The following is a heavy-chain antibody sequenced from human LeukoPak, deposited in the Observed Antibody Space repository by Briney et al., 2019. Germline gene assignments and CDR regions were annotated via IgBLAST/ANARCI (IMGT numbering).Heavy chain of an antibody. D-gene: IGHD3-16*02. V-gene: IGHV1-18*01. Sequence: GASVKVSCKASGYTFTSYGISWVRQAPGQGLEWMGWISAYNGNTNYAQKLQGRVTMTTDTSTSTAYMELRSLRSDDTAGYYCARAREDYDYVWGSYPKYYFDYWGQGTLVTVSS. CDR1: GYTFTSYG. J-gene: IGHJ4*02. CDR3: ARAREDYDYVWGSYPKYYFDY. CDR2: ISAYNGNT.